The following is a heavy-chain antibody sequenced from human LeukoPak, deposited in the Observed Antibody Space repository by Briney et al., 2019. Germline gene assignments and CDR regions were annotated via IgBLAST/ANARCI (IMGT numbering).Heavy chain of an antibody. CDR2: ISSSGSTI. J-gene: IGHJ6*04. Sequence: GGSLRLTCAASGFTFSSYEMNWVRQAPGKGLEWVSYISSSGSTIYYADSVKGRFTISRDNAKNSLYLQMNSLRAEDTAVYYCAELGITMIRGVWGKGTTVTISS. CDR3: AELGITMIRGV. V-gene: IGHV3-48*03. D-gene: IGHD3-22*01. CDR1: GFTFSSYE.